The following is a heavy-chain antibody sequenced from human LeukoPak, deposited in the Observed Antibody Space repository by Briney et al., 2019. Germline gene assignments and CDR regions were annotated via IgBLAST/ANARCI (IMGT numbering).Heavy chain of an antibody. CDR1: GGSINSRIYY. V-gene: IGHV4-39*07. J-gene: IGHJ4*02. D-gene: IGHD5-18*01. CDR3: ARGDTAMDL. CDR2: IYYSGST. Sequence: PSETLSLTCTVSGGSINSRIYYWGWIRQPPGKGLEWIGSIYYSGSTYYNPSLKSRVTISVDTSKNQFSLKLSSVTAADTAVYYCARGDTAMDLWGQGTLVTVSS.